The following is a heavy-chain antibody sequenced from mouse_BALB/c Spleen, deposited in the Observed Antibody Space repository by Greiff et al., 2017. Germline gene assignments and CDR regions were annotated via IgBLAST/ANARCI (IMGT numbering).Heavy chain of an antibody. CDR3: ARSVTTVVARYFDV. CDR2: INPSTGYT. V-gene: IGHV1-7*01. CDR1: GYTFTSYW. D-gene: IGHD1-1*01. J-gene: IGHJ1*01. Sequence: QVQLQQSGAELAKPGASVKMSCKASGYTFTSYWMHWVKQRPGQGLEWIGYINPSTGYTEYNQKFKDKATLTADKSSSTAYMQLSSLTSEDSAVYYCARSVTTVVARYFDVWGAGTTVTVSS.